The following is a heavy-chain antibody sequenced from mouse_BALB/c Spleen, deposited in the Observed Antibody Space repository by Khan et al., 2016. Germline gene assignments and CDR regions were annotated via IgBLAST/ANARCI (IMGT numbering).Heavy chain of an antibody. V-gene: IGHV5-6-3*01. CDR3: ARVRQAVDY. D-gene: IGHD2-12*01. CDR2: INRNGGST. J-gene: IGHJ4*01. Sequence: EVELVESGGGLVKPGGSLKLSCTASGYTFSSYAMSWVRQTPEQGLELVATINRNGGSTYYPDKLKGRFTISRDNSNNTLYLQMSSLTSEDTAMYYCARVRQAVDYWGQGTSVTVSS. CDR1: GYTFSSYA.